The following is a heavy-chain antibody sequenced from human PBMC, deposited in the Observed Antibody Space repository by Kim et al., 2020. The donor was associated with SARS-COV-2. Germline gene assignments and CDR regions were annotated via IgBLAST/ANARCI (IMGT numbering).Heavy chain of an antibody. D-gene: IGHD4-4*01. Sequence: AASVKGRFTISRNNAKNSVYLQMNSLRAEDTAVYYCAGDLHSDFSYYGLDVWGQGTTVTVSS. J-gene: IGHJ6*02. V-gene: IGHV3-11*04. CDR3: AGDLHSDFSYYGLDV.